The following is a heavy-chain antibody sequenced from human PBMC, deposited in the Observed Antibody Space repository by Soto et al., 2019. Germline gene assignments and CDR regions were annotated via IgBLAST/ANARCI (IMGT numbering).Heavy chain of an antibody. CDR1: GYTLTELS. CDR3: ATGSGSPERVGYCSGGSCYYYYGMDV. Sequence: QVQLVQSGAEVKKPGASVKVSCKVSGYTLTELSMHWVRQAPGKGLEWMGGFDPADGETIYAQKFQGRVTMNEDTSTDAAYMELSSLRSEDTAVYYCATGSGSPERVGYCSGGSCYYYYGMDVWGQGTTVTVSS. J-gene: IGHJ6*02. D-gene: IGHD2-15*01. V-gene: IGHV1-24*01. CDR2: FDPADGET.